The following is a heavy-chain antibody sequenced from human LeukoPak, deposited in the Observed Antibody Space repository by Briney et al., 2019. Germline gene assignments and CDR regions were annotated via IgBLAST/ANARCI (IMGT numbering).Heavy chain of an antibody. J-gene: IGHJ4*02. CDR3: ARHYDFWSGYSPYFDY. D-gene: IGHD3-3*01. V-gene: IGHV4-30-2*03. CDR1: GGSISSGGYS. CDR2: IYHSGST. Sequence: SRSLSLTCAVSGGSISSGGYSWSWIRQPPGKGLEWIGYIYHSGSTYYNPSLKSRVTISVDTSKNQFSLKLSSVTAADTAVYYCARHYDFWSGYSPYFDYWGQGTLVTVSS.